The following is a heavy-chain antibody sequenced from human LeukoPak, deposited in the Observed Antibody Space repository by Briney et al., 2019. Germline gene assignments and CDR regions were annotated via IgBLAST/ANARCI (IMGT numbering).Heavy chain of an antibody. CDR2: ISGSGGST. CDR3: AKDGYGRRVYGDYDDY. CDR1: GFTFSRYA. D-gene: IGHD4-17*01. V-gene: IGHV3-23*01. Sequence: PGGSLRLSCAASGFTFSRYAMTWVRQAPGKGLEWVSAISGSGGSTYYADSVKGRFTISRDNSKNTLYLQMNSLRAEDTAVYYCAKDGYGRRVYGDYDDYWGQGTLVTVSS. J-gene: IGHJ4*02.